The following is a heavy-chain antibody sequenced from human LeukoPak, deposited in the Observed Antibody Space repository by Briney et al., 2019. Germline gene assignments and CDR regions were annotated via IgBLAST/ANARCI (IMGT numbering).Heavy chain of an antibody. D-gene: IGHD1-1*01. CDR3: ARDQRATASTGSYFDY. CDR2: VSSSSSYI. J-gene: IGHJ4*02. V-gene: IGHV3-21*01. Sequence: KTGGSLRLSCAASGFTFSSYGMNWVRQAPGKGLEWASSVSSSSSYIYYADSVKGRFTISRDNAKNSLSLQMNSLRAEDTAVYYRARDQRATASTGSYFDYWGQGTLVTVSS. CDR1: GFTFSSYG.